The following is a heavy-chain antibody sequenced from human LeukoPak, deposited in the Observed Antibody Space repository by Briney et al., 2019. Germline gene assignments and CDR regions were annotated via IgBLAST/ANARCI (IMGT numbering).Heavy chain of an antibody. J-gene: IGHJ4*02. Sequence: SGGSLGLSCAASGFTFSSYDMHWVRQATGKGLEWVSAIGTAGDTYYPGSVKGRFTISRENAKNSLYLQMNSLRAGDTAVYYCARAPEGRTQFDYWGQGTLVTVSS. CDR1: GFTFSSYD. CDR2: IGTAGDT. CDR3: ARAPEGRTQFDY. V-gene: IGHV3-13*01. D-gene: IGHD1-14*01.